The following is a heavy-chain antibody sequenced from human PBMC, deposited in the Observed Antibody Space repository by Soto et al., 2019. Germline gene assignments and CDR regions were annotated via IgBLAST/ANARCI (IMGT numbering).Heavy chain of an antibody. V-gene: IGHV2-5*02. CDR2: LYWDDDK. Sequence: QVTLKESGPTLVKPTQTLTLTCTVSGLSLRTTGVGVGWVRQPPGKALEWLALLYWDDDKRYSPSLRSRLTIAKDISEKQVVLTMTNMYTVDTATYYCVQSRCGGDCLEIYSSHAYNGLDVWGQGTTVTVSS. J-gene: IGHJ6*02. CDR1: GLSLRTTGVG. CDR3: VQSRCGGDCLEIYSSHAYNGLDV. D-gene: IGHD2-21*02.